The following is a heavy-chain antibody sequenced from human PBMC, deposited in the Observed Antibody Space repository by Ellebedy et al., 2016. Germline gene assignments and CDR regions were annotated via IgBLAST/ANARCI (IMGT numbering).Heavy chain of an antibody. CDR3: ARGSDYYDSSGSTQDNWFNP. D-gene: IGHD3-22*01. J-gene: IGHJ5*02. CDR1: GYTFTGYY. V-gene: IGHV1-2*02. CDR2: INPNSGGT. Sequence: ASVKVSCXASGYTFTGYYMHWVRQAPGQGLEWMGWINPNSGGTNYAQKFQGRVTMTRDTSISTAYMELSRLRSDDTAVYYCARGSDYYDSSGSTQDNWFNPWGQGTLVTVSS.